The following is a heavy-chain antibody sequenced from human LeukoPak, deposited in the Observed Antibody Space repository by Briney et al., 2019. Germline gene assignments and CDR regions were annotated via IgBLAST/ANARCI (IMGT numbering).Heavy chain of an antibody. V-gene: IGHV1-69*04. Sequence: ASVKVSCKASGGTFSSYAISWVRQAPGQGLEWRGRIIPILGIANYAQKFQGRVTITADKSTSTAYMELSSLRSEDTAVYYCARDRTEMESFFDYWGQGTLVTVSS. CDR2: IIPILGIA. D-gene: IGHD5-24*01. CDR3: ARDRTEMESFFDY. J-gene: IGHJ4*02. CDR1: GGTFSSYA.